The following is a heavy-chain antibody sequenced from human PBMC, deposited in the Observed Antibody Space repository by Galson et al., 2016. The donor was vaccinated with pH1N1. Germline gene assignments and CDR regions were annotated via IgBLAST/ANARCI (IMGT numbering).Heavy chain of an antibody. D-gene: IGHD3-22*01. CDR2: IIPIFNTA. J-gene: IGHJ2*01. V-gene: IGHV1-69*13. Sequence: SVKVSCKASGGTFGGFGIDWVRQAPGQGLEWMGGIIPIFNTAKYARNFQGRVTITADESTTTAYMELSSLRSDDTAVYFCAREDYYDTDLSDWYFDLWGRGTLLTVSS. CDR3: AREDYYDTDLSDWYFDL. CDR1: GGTFGGFG.